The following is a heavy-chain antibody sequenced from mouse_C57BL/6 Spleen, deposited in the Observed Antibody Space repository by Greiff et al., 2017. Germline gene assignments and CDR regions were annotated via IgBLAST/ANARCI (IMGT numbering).Heavy chain of an antibody. CDR3: ARHSIYYYGSAYAMDY. Sequence: QVQLQQSGPGLVAPSQSLSITCTVSGFSLTSYGVHWVRQPPGKGLEWLVVIWSDGSTTYNSALKSRLSISKDNSKSQVFLKMNSLQTDDTAMYYCARHSIYYYGSAYAMDYWGQGTSVTVSS. D-gene: IGHD1-1*01. V-gene: IGHV2-6-1*01. J-gene: IGHJ4*01. CDR2: IWSDGST. CDR1: GFSLTSYG.